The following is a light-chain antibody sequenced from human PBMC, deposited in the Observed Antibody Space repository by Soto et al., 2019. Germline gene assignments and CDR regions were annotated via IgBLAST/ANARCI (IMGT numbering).Light chain of an antibody. Sequence: DIQMTQSPSTLSASVGDRVTITCRASQSINIWLVWYQQKAGKAPKLLIYDASTLESGVPSRFSGSGSRTEFTLTISSLQPDDFATYYCQEYNSWRGEWTFGQGTKVEIK. CDR2: DAS. CDR1: QSINIW. V-gene: IGKV1-5*01. CDR3: QEYNSWRGEWT. J-gene: IGKJ1*01.